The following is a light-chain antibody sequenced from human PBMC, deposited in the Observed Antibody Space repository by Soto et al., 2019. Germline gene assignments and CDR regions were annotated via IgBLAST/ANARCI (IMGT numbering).Light chain of an antibody. CDR3: QQYNNWPSWT. CDR2: GAS. Sequence: EKVLTQSPATLSMSPGERATLSCRASQSVSTYLAWYQQKPGQGPRLLIYGASTRSTGIPARFRGSGSGTEFTLTISSLQSEDFAVYYCQQYNNWPSWTFGQGTKVEIK. J-gene: IGKJ1*01. CDR1: QSVSTY. V-gene: IGKV3-15*01.